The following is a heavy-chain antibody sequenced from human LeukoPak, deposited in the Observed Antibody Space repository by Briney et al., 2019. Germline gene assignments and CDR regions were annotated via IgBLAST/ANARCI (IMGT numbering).Heavy chain of an antibody. CDR2: FDPEDGET. J-gene: IGHJ6*03. CDR1: GYTLTELS. D-gene: IGHD3-16*01. Sequence: ASVKVSCKVSGYTLTELSMHWVRQAPGKGLEGRGGFDPEDGETIYAQKFQGRVTMAEDTSTDTAYMELSSLRSEDTAVYYCATEVPRGGVYMDVWGKGTTVTVSS. CDR3: ATEVPRGGVYMDV. V-gene: IGHV1-24*01.